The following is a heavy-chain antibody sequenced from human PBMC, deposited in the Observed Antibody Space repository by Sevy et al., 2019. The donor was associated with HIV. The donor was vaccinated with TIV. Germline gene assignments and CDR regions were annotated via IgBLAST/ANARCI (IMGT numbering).Heavy chain of an antibody. V-gene: IGHV3-48*01. Sequence: GGSLRLSCAASGFTFSAYSMNWVRQAPGKGLEWVSYISSNSGTIYYADSVKGQFTISRDNAKSSLYLQMNGLRAEDTAVYYCARAGGDCYSKNECWFVSWGQGTLVTVSS. CDR1: GFTFSAYS. J-gene: IGHJ5*01. CDR2: ISSNSGTI. CDR3: ARAGGDCYSKNECWFVS. D-gene: IGHD2-21*01.